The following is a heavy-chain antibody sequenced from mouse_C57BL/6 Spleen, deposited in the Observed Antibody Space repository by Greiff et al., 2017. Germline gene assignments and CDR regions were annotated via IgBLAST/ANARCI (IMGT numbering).Heavy chain of an antibody. V-gene: IGHV1-85*01. D-gene: IGHD1-1*01. Sequence: QVQLQQSGPELVKPGASVKLSCKASGYTFTSYDINWVKQRPGQGLEWIGWIYPRDGSTKYNEKFKGKATLTVDTSSSTAYMELHSLTSEDSAVYFCARRDYYGSSYYWYFDVWGTGTTVTVSS. CDR2: IYPRDGST. J-gene: IGHJ1*03. CDR3: ARRDYYGSSYYWYFDV. CDR1: GYTFTSYD.